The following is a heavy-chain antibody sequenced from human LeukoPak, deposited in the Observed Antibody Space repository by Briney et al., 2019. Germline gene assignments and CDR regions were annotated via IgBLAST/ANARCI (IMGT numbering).Heavy chain of an antibody. J-gene: IGHJ4*02. D-gene: IGHD3-22*01. CDR2: IYGGGNI. CDR3: ARVQAAYYFNTSGYYYFDY. Sequence: PGGTLRLSCAASGFTVSSNYMNWVRQAPGKGLEWVSVIYGGGNIYYADSVKGRFTISRDNAKNSLYLQMNSLRAEDTAVYYCARVQAAYYFNTSGYYYFDYWGQGTLVTVSS. CDR1: GFTVSSNY. V-gene: IGHV3-53*01.